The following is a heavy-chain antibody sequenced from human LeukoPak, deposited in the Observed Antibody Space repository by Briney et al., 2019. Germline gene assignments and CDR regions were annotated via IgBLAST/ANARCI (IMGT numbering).Heavy chain of an antibody. D-gene: IGHD2-21*02. J-gene: IGHJ4*02. CDR3: AKGRESRPVVTAADFDY. V-gene: IGHV3-23*01. CDR2: ITGSGGST. Sequence: PGGSLRLSCAASGFTFSNYAVNWVRQAPGKGLEWVSTITGSGGSTFYADSVKGRFTISRDNSKNTLYLQMNSLRAEDTAVYYCAKGRESRPVVTAADFDYWGQGTLVTVSS. CDR1: GFTFSNYA.